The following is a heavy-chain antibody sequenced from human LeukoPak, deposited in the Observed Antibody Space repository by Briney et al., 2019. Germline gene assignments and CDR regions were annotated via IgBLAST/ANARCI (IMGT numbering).Heavy chain of an antibody. D-gene: IGHD5-24*01. V-gene: IGHV4-34*01. CDR2: INHSGST. J-gene: IGHJ6*02. CDR1: GGSFSGYY. Sequence: PSETLSLTCAVYGGSFSGYYWSWIRQPPGKGLEWIGEINHSGSTNYNPSLKSRVTISVDTSKNQFSLKLSSVTAADTAVYYCARVHVEMATAYYYGMDVWGQGTTVTVSS. CDR3: ARVHVEMATAYYYGMDV.